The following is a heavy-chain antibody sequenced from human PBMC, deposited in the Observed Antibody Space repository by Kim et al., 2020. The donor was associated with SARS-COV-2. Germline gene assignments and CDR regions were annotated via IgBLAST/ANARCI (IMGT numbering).Heavy chain of an antibody. CDR1: GFTFSSYA. V-gene: IGHV3-23*01. Sequence: GGSLRLSCAASGFTFSSYAMSWVRQAPGKGLEWVSAISGSGGSTYYADSVKGRFTISRDNSKNTLYLQMNSLRAEDTAVYYCAKISPPYDILTGYQNYYYYGMDVWGQGTTVTVSS. D-gene: IGHD3-9*01. J-gene: IGHJ6*02. CDR3: AKISPPYDILTGYQNYYYYGMDV. CDR2: ISGSGGST.